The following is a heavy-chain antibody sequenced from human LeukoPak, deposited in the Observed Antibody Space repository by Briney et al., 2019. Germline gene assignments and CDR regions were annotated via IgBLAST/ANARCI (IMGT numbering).Heavy chain of an antibody. CDR3: TTAYGSVDY. J-gene: IGHJ4*02. Sequence: XXLSCAAXGFTFSGSAMHWVRQAAGKGLEWVGRIRSKANSYATAYAASVKGRFTISRDDSKNTAYLQMNSLKTEDTAVYYCTTAYGSVDYWGQGTLVTVSS. CDR1: GFTFSGSA. V-gene: IGHV3-73*01. D-gene: IGHD3-10*01. CDR2: IRSKANSYAT.